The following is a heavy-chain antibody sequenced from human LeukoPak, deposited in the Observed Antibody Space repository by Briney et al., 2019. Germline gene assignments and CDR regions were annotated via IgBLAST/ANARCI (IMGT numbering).Heavy chain of an antibody. J-gene: IGHJ4*02. Sequence: SVKVSCKASGGTFSSYAISWVRQAPGQGLEWMGGIIPIFGTANYAQKFQGRVTITADKSTSTAYMELSSLRSEDTAVYYCARGVWGSYRIDYWGQGTLVTVSS. V-gene: IGHV1-69*06. CDR3: ARGVWGSYRIDY. CDR2: IIPIFGTA. CDR1: GGTFSSYA. D-gene: IGHD3-16*02.